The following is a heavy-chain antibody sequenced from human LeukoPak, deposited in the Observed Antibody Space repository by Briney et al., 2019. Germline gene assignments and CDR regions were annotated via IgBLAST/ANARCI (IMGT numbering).Heavy chain of an antibody. D-gene: IGHD4-17*01. V-gene: IGHV3-23*01. CDR2: ISGSGGST. Sequence: GASLRLSCAASGFTFSSYAMSWVRQAPGKGLEWVSAISGSGGSTYYADSVKGRFTISRDNSKNTLYLQMNSLRAEDTAVYYCAKDVVSGDYSYFDYWGHGTLVTVSS. J-gene: IGHJ4*01. CDR1: GFTFSSYA. CDR3: AKDVVSGDYSYFDY.